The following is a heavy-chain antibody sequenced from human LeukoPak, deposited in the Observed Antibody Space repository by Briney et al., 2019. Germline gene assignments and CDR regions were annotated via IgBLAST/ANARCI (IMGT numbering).Heavy chain of an antibody. Sequence: PSETLSLTCTVSGGSISSYYWSWIRQPPGKGLEWIGYIYYSGSTNYNPSLKSRVTISVDTSKNQFSLKLSSVTAADTAVYYCARVTPQAAAGTTNWFDPWGQGTLVTVSS. J-gene: IGHJ5*02. CDR3: ARVTPQAAAGTTNWFDP. D-gene: IGHD6-13*01. V-gene: IGHV4-59*12. CDR2: IYYSGST. CDR1: GGSISSYY.